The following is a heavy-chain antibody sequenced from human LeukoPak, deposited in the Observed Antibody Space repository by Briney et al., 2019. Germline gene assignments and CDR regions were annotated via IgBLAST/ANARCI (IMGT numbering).Heavy chain of an antibody. Sequence: PGGSLRLSCAASGFTFSSYSMNWVRQAPGKGLEWVSAISGSGGSTYYADSVKGRFTISRDNSKNTLYLQMNSLRAEDTAVYYCAKVKITMVRGVTEQYYFDYWGQGTLVTVSS. CDR2: ISGSGGST. CDR3: AKVKITMVRGVTEQYYFDY. V-gene: IGHV3-23*01. J-gene: IGHJ4*02. CDR1: GFTFSSYS. D-gene: IGHD3-10*01.